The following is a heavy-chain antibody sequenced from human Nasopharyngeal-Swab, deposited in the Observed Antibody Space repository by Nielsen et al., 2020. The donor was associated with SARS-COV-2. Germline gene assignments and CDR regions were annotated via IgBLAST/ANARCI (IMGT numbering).Heavy chain of an antibody. D-gene: IGHD3-3*01. J-gene: IGHJ6*02. CDR2: IYYSGST. Sequence: SETLSLTCTVSGGSISSGSYYWSWIRQPPGKGLEWIGYIYYSGSTNYNPSLKSRVTISVDTSKNQFSLKLSSVTAADTAVYYCARDSFTIFGGMDVWGQGTTVTVSS. CDR1: GGSISSGSYY. CDR3: ARDSFTIFGGMDV. V-gene: IGHV4-61*01.